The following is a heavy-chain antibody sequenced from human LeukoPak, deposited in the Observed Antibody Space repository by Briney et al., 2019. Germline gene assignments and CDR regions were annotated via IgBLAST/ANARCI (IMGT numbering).Heavy chain of an antibody. CDR3: AGTNGYYVFDY. CDR1: GGSISSYY. Sequence: SETLSLTCTVSGGSISSYYWSWIRQPPGKGLDWIGYIFFSGSTIYNPSLKSRVTISVDTSKNQFSLKLNSVTAADTAVYYCAGTNGYYVFDYWGQGTLVTVSS. J-gene: IGHJ4*02. D-gene: IGHD4-17*01. V-gene: IGHV4-59*08. CDR2: IFFSGST.